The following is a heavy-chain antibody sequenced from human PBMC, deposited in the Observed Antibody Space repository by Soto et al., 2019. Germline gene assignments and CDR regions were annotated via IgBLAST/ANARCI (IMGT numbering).Heavy chain of an antibody. Sequence: SVPTLVNPTQTLTLTCTFSGFSLSTSGMCVSWIRQPPGKALEWLALIDWDDDKYYSTSLKTRLTISKDTSKNQVVLTMTNMDPVDTATYYCARLVVPAAMGYYYYYGMDVWGQGTTVTVSS. CDR1: GFSLSTSGMC. CDR2: IDWDDDK. J-gene: IGHJ6*02. D-gene: IGHD2-2*01. CDR3: ARLVVPAAMGYYYYYGMDV. V-gene: IGHV2-70*01.